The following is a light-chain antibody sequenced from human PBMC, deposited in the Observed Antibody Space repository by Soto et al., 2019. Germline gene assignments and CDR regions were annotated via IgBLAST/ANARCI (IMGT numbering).Light chain of an antibody. CDR3: VLYMGSGISV. CDR1: SGSVSTNHF. V-gene: IGLV8-61*01. Sequence: QAVVTQEPSFSVSPGRSVTLTRGLSSGSVSTNHFPSWYQQTPGQAPRTLIYSTNIRSSGVPDRFSGSILGNKAALTITGAQADDESDYYCVLYMGSGISVFGGGTKLTVL. J-gene: IGLJ2*01. CDR2: STN.